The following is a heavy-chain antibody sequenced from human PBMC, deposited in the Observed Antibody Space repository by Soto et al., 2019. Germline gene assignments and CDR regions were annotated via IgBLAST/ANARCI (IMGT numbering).Heavy chain of an antibody. CDR3: AGGGGSSRRHAFDI. Sequence: SETLSLTCAVSGGSISSSNWWSWVRQPPGKGLEWIGEIYHSGSTNYNPSLKSRGTISVDKSKNQFSLTLGPGTAADTAVYYCAGGGGSSRRHAFDILGQGTMVTVSS. J-gene: IGHJ3*02. D-gene: IGHD1-26*01. CDR2: IYHSGST. V-gene: IGHV4-4*02. CDR1: GGSISSSNW.